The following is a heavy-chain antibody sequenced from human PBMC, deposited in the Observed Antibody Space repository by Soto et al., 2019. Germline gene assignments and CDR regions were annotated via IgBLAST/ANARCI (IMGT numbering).Heavy chain of an antibody. CDR2: IIPIFGTA. J-gene: IGHJ5*02. CDR3: AGGYIVVVPSAILSRCFDA. D-gene: IGHD2-2*02. CDR1: GGTFSSYA. V-gene: IGHV1-69*13. Sequence: SVKVSCKASGGTFSSYAISWVRQAPGQGLEWMGGIIPIFGTANYAQKFQGRVTITADESTSTAYMELSSLRSGDTAVYYCAGGYIVVVPSAILSRCFDAWGQGTLVTVSS.